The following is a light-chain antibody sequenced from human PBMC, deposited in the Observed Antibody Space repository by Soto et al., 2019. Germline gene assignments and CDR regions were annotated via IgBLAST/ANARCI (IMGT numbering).Light chain of an antibody. V-gene: IGLV2-14*01. Sequence: QSALTQPASVSGSPGQSITISCTGTSNDVGGYNYVSWYQQHPGKAPKLMIYDVRNRASGASNRFSGSKSGNTASLTISGLQAEDEADYYCTSYTSSSTLYVFGTGTKLTVL. CDR2: DVR. CDR1: SNDVGGYNY. CDR3: TSYTSSSTLYV. J-gene: IGLJ1*01.